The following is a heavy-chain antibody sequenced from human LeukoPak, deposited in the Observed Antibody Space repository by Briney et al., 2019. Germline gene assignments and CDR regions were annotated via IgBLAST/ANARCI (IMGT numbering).Heavy chain of an antibody. CDR1: EFTFSTYW. J-gene: IGHJ4*02. V-gene: IGHV3-74*01. Sequence: GGSLRLSCAASEFTFSTYWMHWVRQAPGKGLVWVSRINPDGSTASYAGSVEGRFTISRDNAKNTLYLQMNSLRAEDTAVYFYARVAVGEYNFHHWGQGTLVTVSS. D-gene: IGHD6-19*01. CDR2: INPDGSTA. CDR3: ARVAVGEYNFHH.